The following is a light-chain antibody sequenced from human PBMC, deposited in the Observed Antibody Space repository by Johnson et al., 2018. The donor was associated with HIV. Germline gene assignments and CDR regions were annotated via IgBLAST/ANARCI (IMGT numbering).Light chain of an antibody. Sequence: QSVLTQPPSVSAAPGQKVTISCSGSSSNIGNNYVSWYQQLPGTAPKLLIYDNNKRPSGIPDRFSGSKSGTSATLGITGLQTGDEADCYCGTWDPILSAVYVFGTVTKVTVL. J-gene: IGLJ1*01. V-gene: IGLV1-51*01. CDR2: DNN. CDR1: SSNIGNNY. CDR3: GTWDPILSAVYV.